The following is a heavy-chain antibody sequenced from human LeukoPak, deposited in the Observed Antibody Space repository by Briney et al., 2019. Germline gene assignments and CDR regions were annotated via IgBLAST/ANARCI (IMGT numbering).Heavy chain of an antibody. CDR3: ARVIRNTSPVVDWFDP. V-gene: IGHV3-48*03. J-gene: IGHJ5*02. Sequence: GGSLRLSCAASGFTFSSYEMNWVRRAPGKGLEWVSYISSSGSTIYYADSVKGRFTISRDNAKNSLYLQMNSLRAEDTALYYCARVIRNTSPVVDWFDPWGQGTLVTVSS. CDR1: GFTFSSYE. D-gene: IGHD2-21*01. CDR2: ISSSGSTI.